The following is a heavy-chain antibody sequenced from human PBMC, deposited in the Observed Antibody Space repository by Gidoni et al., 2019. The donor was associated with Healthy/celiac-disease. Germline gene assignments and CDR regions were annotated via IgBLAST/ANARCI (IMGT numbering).Heavy chain of an antibody. CDR1: GFTFSSYG. J-gene: IGHJ5*02. CDR3: AKDSHYGGLDP. D-gene: IGHD3-16*01. Sequence: QVQLVESGGGVVQPGRSLRLSCAASGFTFSSYGMHWVRQAPGKGLEWVAVISYDGSNKYYADSVKGRFTISRDNSKNTLYLQMNSLRAEDTAVYYCAKDSHYGGLDPWGQGTLVTVSS. V-gene: IGHV3-30*18. CDR2: ISYDGSNK.